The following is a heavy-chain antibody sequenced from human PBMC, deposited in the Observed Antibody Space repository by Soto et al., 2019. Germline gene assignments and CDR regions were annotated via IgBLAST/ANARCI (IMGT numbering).Heavy chain of an antibody. CDR3: ARDFPPLRGAFIYGDSNAYYYYGMDV. Sequence: ASVKVSCKASGYTFTSYGISWVRQAPGQGLEWMGWISAYNGNTNYAQKLQGRVTMTTDTSTSTAYMELRSLRSDDTAVYYCARDFPPLRGAFIYGDSNAYYYYGMDVWGQGTTVTVSS. CDR2: ISAYNGNT. J-gene: IGHJ6*02. V-gene: IGHV1-18*01. CDR1: GYTFTSYG. D-gene: IGHD4-17*01.